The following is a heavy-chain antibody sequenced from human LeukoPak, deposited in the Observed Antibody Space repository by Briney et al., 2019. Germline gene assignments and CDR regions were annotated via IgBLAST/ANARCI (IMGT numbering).Heavy chain of an antibody. CDR3: APQLWDHPGP. CDR2: ISNTGANT. D-gene: IGHD3-16*01. Sequence: PRGSLRLSWAGSGFTFGDYGMSWVRQAPGKGLEWVSSISNTGANTHYPDSLKGRFTISRDNSKSILYLQMTSMRVEDTAIYYCAPQLWDHPGPWGQGTLVTVSS. J-gene: IGHJ5*02. CDR1: GFTFGDYG. V-gene: IGHV3-23*01.